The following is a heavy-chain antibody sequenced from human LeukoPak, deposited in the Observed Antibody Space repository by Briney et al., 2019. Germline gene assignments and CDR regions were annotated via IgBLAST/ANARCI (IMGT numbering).Heavy chain of an antibody. CDR1: GFTFSSYG. Sequence: PEGSLRLSCAASGFTFSSYGMHWVRQAPGKGLEWVAVIWYDGSNKYYADSVKGRFTISRDNSKNTLYLQMNSLRAEDTAVYYCARDKEENYFDYWGQGTLVTVSS. J-gene: IGHJ4*02. V-gene: IGHV3-33*01. CDR2: IWYDGSNK. CDR3: ARDKEENYFDY.